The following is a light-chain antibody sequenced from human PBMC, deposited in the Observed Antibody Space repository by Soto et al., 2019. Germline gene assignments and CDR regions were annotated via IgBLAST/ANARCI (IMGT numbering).Light chain of an antibody. CDR3: QQLNNYPPWT. CDR1: QGTSSY. V-gene: IGKV1-9*01. J-gene: IGKJ1*01. Sequence: DIQLTQSPSFLSASVGDRVTITCRASQGTSSYLAWYQQKPGKAPKLLIYAASTLQSGVPSRFSGSGSGTEFTLTISSQQPEDFATYYFQQLNNYPPWTFGQGTKVEIK. CDR2: AAS.